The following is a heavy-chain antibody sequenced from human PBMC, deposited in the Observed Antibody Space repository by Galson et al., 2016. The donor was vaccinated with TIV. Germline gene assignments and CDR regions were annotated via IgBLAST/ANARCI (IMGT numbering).Heavy chain of an antibody. CDR1: GYSINSHYF. Sequence: SETLSLTCTVSGYSINSHYFWAWLRQPPGKGLEWIGSFFHPGAVYYNPSLERRVTVSGDTSKNHFSLRLTSVTAADTAIYYCTRHIGGDFGDYVGQGILVTVSS. V-gene: IGHV4-38-2*02. CDR3: TRHIGGDFGDY. J-gene: IGHJ4*02. D-gene: IGHD2-21*02. CDR2: FFHPGAV.